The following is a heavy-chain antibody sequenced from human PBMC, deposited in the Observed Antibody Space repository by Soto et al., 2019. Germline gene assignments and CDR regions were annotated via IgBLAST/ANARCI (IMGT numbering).Heavy chain of an antibody. CDR3: ARAASDEWELLREGFGTNWFDP. CDR1: GYTFTSYG. Sequence: ASVKVSCKASGYTFTSYGISWVRQAPGQGLEWMGWISAYNGNTNYAQKLQGRVTMTTDTSTSTAYMELRSLRSDDTAVYYCARAASDEWELLREGFGTNWFDPWGQGTLVTVSS. J-gene: IGHJ5*02. V-gene: IGHV1-18*01. CDR2: ISAYNGNT. D-gene: IGHD1-26*01.